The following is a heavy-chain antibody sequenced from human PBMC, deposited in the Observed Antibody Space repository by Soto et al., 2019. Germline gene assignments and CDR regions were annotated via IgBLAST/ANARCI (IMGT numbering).Heavy chain of an antibody. CDR1: GGSVSSSRYF. D-gene: IGHD6-13*01. J-gene: IGHJ6*04. CDR3: AGHPIAAAPGNRHVDV. Sequence: QLQLQESGPGLVKPSETLSLDCTVSGGSVSSSRYFWGWIRQPPGKGLEWIGSVYFDGSTYYSASLKSRVTISVDTAKNQFSLKLISVTAADTAVYYCAGHPIAAAPGNRHVDVWGIGTTVTVFS. CDR2: VYFDGST. V-gene: IGHV4-39*01.